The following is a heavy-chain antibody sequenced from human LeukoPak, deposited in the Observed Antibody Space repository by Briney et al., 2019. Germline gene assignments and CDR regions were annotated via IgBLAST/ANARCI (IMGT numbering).Heavy chain of an antibody. D-gene: IGHD3-22*01. CDR3: AKDQLEYYYDSSGYLNY. CDR2: IRYDGSNK. J-gene: IGHJ4*02. CDR1: GFTFSSYG. V-gene: IGHV3-30*02. Sequence: SGGSLRLSCAASGFTFSSYGMHWVRQAPGKGLEWVAFIRYDGSNKYYADSVKGRFTISRDNSKNTLYLQMNSLRAEDTAVYYCAKDQLEYYYDSSGYLNYWGQGTLVTVSS.